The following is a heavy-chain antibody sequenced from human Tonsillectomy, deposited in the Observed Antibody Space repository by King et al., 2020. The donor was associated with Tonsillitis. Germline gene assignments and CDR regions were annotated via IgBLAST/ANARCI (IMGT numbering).Heavy chain of an antibody. D-gene: IGHD4-17*01. J-gene: IGHJ4*02. V-gene: IGHV3-30*02. CDR1: GFTCSNYG. CDR3: AKDLSDYSEYGRLDY. Sequence: VQLVESGGGVVQPGGSLRLSCAASGFTCSNYGMRWVRQAPGKGLEWVAFIRYDGSNKYYADSVKGRFTISRDNSKNNLYLQMNSLRAEDTAVYYCAKDLSDYSEYGRLDYWGQGTLVTVSS. CDR2: IRYDGSNK.